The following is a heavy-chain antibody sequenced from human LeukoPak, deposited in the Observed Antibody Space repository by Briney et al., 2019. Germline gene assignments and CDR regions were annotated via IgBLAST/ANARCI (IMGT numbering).Heavy chain of an antibody. CDR2: IYYSGST. CDR3: ARGLRFLEWLPRHDAFDI. Sequence: PSETLSLTCTVSGGSISSGDYYWSWIRQPPGKGLEWIGYIYYSGSTYYNPSLKSRVTISVDTSKNQFSLKLSSVTAADTAVYYCARGLRFLEWLPRHDAFDIWGQGTMVTVSS. D-gene: IGHD3-3*01. J-gene: IGHJ3*02. CDR1: GGSISSGDYY. V-gene: IGHV4-30-4*01.